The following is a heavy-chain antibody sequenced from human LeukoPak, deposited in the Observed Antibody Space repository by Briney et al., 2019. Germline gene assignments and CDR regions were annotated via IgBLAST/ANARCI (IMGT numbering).Heavy chain of an antibody. CDR1: GGSISSSSHY. CDR2: IYYSGST. V-gene: IGHV4-39*01. J-gene: IGHJ4*02. Sequence: SETLSLTCTVSGGSISSSSHYWGWIRQPPGKGLEWIGSIYYSGSTYYNPSLKSRVTISVDTSKNQFSLKLSSVTAADTAVYYCARLYSSSSADYWGQGTLVTVSS. CDR3: ARLYSSSSADY. D-gene: IGHD6-6*01.